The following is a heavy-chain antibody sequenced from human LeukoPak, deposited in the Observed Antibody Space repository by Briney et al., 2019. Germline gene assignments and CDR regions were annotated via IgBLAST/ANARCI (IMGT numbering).Heavy chain of an antibody. CDR1: GGSFSGYY. J-gene: IGHJ4*02. CDR2: INHSGST. Sequence: PSETLSLTCAVYGGSFSGYYWSWIRQPPGKGLEWIGEINHSGSTNYNPSLKSRVTISVDTSKSQFSLKLSSVTAADTAVYYCTRGAQSDCSSTSCPAHFDYWGQGTLVTVSS. V-gene: IGHV4-34*01. D-gene: IGHD2-2*01. CDR3: TRGAQSDCSSTSCPAHFDY.